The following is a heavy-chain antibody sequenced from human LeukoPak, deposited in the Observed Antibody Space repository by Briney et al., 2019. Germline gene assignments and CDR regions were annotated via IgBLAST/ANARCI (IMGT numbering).Heavy chain of an antibody. D-gene: IGHD3-9*01. J-gene: IGHJ3*02. CDR3: ARASSKQLAGYLPDGFDI. CDR1: GFTFSSYS. V-gene: IGHV3-21*01. CDR2: ISSSGTYV. Sequence: GGSLRLSCAASGFTFSSYSMNWVRQAPGKGLEWVSSISSSGTYVYYADSVKGRFTISRDNAKNSLSLQMNSLRADDAAVYYCARASSKQLAGYLPDGFDIWGQGPMVTVSS.